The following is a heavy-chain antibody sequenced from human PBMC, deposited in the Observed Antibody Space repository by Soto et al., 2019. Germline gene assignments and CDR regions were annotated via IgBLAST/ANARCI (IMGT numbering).Heavy chain of an antibody. D-gene: IGHD4-17*01. CDR2: IKYSGTT. CDR1: GGSISSSRCH. V-gene: IGHV4-39*01. Sequence: QLQLQESGPGLVKPSETLSLTCTVSGGSISSSRCHWGWIRQPPGKGLEWIASIKYSGTTFYNPSLKSRAPLSADSPKTQPALMPSSVTAAETALYCCARHGITGSDYGAFDTWGQGTMVTVSS. CDR3: ARHGITGSDYGAFDT. J-gene: IGHJ3*02.